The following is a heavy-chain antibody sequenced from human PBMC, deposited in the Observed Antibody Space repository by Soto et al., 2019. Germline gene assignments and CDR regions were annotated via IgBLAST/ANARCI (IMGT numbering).Heavy chain of an antibody. CDR1: GFTFSSYA. Sequence: GGSLRLSCAASGFTFSSYAMSWVRQAPGKGLEWVSAISGSGGSTYYADSVKGRFTISRDNSKNTLYLQMNSLRAEDTAVYYCAKDPNSVWFGESSQGYFDYWGQGTLVTVSS. D-gene: IGHD3-10*01. CDR3: AKDPNSVWFGESSQGYFDY. CDR2: ISGSGGST. V-gene: IGHV3-23*01. J-gene: IGHJ4*02.